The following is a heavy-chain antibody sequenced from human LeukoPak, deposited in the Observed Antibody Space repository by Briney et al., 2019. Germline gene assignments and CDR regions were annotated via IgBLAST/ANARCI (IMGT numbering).Heavy chain of an antibody. CDR3: AKRREGAFDY. Sequence: GGSLRLSCAASGFTFSNYGMHWVRQAPGKGLDWVSAISGSDSNTYYADSVKGRFTISRDNSKNTLYLQMNSLRAEDTAKYYCAKRREGAFDYWGQGILVTVSS. D-gene: IGHD1-26*01. V-gene: IGHV3-23*01. CDR1: GFTFSNYG. J-gene: IGHJ4*02. CDR2: ISGSDSNT.